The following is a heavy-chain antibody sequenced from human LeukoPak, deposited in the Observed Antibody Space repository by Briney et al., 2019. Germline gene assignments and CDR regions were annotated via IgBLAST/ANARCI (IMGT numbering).Heavy chain of an antibody. CDR2: IYPGDSDT. V-gene: IGHV5-51*01. D-gene: IGHD6-19*01. CDR3: ASSVAGTFWYFDL. CDR1: GYSFTSYW. J-gene: IGHJ2*01. Sequence: GESLKISCKGSGYSFTSYWIGWVRQMPGKGLEWMGIIYPGDSDTRYSPSFQGQVTVSADKSISTAYLQWSSLKASDTAMYYCASSVAGTFWYFDLWGRGTLVTVSS.